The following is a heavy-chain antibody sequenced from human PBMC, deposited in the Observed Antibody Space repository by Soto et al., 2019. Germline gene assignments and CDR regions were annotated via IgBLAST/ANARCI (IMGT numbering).Heavy chain of an antibody. Sequence: PSETLSLTCTVSGGSISSGGYYWSWIRQHPGKGLEWIGYIYYSGSTYYNPSLKSRVTISVDTSKNQFSLKLSSVTAADTAVYYCARGDGSGSANYYYYGMDVWGQGTTVTVSS. V-gene: IGHV4-31*03. CDR1: GGSISSGGYY. CDR3: ARGDGSGSANYYYYGMDV. CDR2: IYYSGST. J-gene: IGHJ6*02. D-gene: IGHD3-10*01.